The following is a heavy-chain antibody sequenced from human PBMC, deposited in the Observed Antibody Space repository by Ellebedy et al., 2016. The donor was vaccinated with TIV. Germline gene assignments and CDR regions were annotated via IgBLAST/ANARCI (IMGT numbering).Heavy chain of an antibody. J-gene: IGHJ6*02. CDR3: AKVLAPTTYYYYGMNV. D-gene: IGHD1-1*01. V-gene: IGHV3-23*01. CDR1: GFTVSSYA. CDR2: ISGSGGST. Sequence: GGSLRLXXAASGFTVSSYALIWIRQAPRKGLEWVSAISGSGGSTYYADSVKGRFTISRDNSKNTLYLQMNSLRAEDTAVYYCAKVLAPTTYYYYGMNVWGQGTTVTVSS.